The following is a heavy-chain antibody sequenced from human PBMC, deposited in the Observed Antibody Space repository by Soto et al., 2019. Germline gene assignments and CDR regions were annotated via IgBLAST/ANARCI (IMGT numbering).Heavy chain of an antibody. V-gene: IGHV4-59*01. CDR2: VHDSGRS. CDR3: ARVGGSRGWY. Sequence: QVQLQESGPGLVKPSETLSLTCTVSSDSITNYYWTWSRQSPGKGLEWIGYVHDSGRSNYNPSLKSRVKISVDPSKKPFSLNLSSVTAADTAVYYCARVGGSRGWYWGQGTLVTVSS. CDR1: SDSITNYY. D-gene: IGHD3-16*01. J-gene: IGHJ4*02.